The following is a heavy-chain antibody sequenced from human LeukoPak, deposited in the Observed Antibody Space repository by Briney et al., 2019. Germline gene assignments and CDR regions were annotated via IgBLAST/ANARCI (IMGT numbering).Heavy chain of an antibody. J-gene: IGHJ5*02. CDR2: FDPEDGET. D-gene: IGHD3-22*01. CDR1: GYTLTELS. V-gene: IGHV1-24*01. Sequence: SVKVSCKVSGYTLTELSMHWVRQAPGKGLEWMGGFDPEDGETIYAQKFQGRVTMTEDTSTDTAYMELSSLRSEDTAVYYCATDLGYYDSSGYYYKWFDPWGQGTLVTVSS. CDR3: ATDLGYYDSSGYYYKWFDP.